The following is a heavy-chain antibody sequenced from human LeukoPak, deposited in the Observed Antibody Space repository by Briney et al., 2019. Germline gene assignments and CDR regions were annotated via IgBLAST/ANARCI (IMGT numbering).Heavy chain of an antibody. CDR2: ISGSGGDT. CDR1: GFTFSNYA. CDR3: RYFLPHFDY. J-gene: IGHJ4*02. D-gene: IGHD2/OR15-2a*01. Sequence: GGSLRLSCAASGFTFSNYAMNWVRQAPGKGLEWVSAISGSGGDTYYADSVKGRFTISRDNSKNTLYLQMNSLRAEDAAVYYCRYFLPHFDYWGQGTLVTVSS. V-gene: IGHV3-23*01.